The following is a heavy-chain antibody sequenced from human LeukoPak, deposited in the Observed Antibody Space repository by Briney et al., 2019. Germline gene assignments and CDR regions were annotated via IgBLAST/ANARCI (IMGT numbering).Heavy chain of an antibody. J-gene: IGHJ4*02. V-gene: IGHV4-30-4*01. CDR1: GGSISSYY. CDR2: IYYSGST. Sequence: PSETLSLTCTVSGGSISSYYWSWIRQPPGKGLEWIGYIYYSGSTYYNPSLKSRVTISVDTSKNQFSLKLSSVTAADTAVYYCARQYCSGGSCYYFDYWGQGTLVTVSS. D-gene: IGHD2-15*01. CDR3: ARQYCSGGSCYYFDY.